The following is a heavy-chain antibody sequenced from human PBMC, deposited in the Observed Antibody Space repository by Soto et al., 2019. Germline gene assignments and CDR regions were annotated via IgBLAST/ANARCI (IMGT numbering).Heavy chain of an antibody. CDR1: GFTFDDYA. Sequence: LRLSCAASGFTFDDYAMHWVRQAPGKGLEWVSGISWNSGSIGYADSVKGRFTISRDNAKNSLYLQMNSLRAEDTALYYCAKDMVRYSSGWCYDYWGQGTLGT. CDR3: AKDMVRYSSGWCYDY. J-gene: IGHJ4*02. V-gene: IGHV3-9*01. D-gene: IGHD6-19*01. CDR2: ISWNSGSI.